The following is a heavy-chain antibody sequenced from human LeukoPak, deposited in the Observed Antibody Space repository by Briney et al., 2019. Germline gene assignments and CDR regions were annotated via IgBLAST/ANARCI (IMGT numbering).Heavy chain of an antibody. CDR3: AKGVVVAGGVWDF. Sequence: GRSLRLSCAASGFTFSSYGMHWVRQAPGKGLEWVAVISYDGSNKYYADSVKGRFTFSRDNSKNTLYLQMNSLRSEDTAVYYCAKGVVVAGGVWDFWGQGTLVTVSS. V-gene: IGHV3-30*18. D-gene: IGHD2-2*01. J-gene: IGHJ4*02. CDR1: GFTFSSYG. CDR2: ISYDGSNK.